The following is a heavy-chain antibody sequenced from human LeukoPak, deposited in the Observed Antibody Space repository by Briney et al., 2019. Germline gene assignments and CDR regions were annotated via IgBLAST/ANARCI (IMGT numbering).Heavy chain of an antibody. J-gene: IGHJ6*02. CDR1: GGTFSSYA. CDR2: FVPIFGTA. V-gene: IGHV1-69*13. D-gene: IGHD3-22*01. Sequence: ASVKVSCKASGGTFSSYAISWVRQAPGQGLEWMGGFVPIFGTANYAQKFQGRVTITADESTSTAYMELSSLRSEDTAVYYCARTYDSSGYFSYYYYYGMDVWGQGTTVTLTS. CDR3: ARTYDSSGYFSYYYYYGMDV.